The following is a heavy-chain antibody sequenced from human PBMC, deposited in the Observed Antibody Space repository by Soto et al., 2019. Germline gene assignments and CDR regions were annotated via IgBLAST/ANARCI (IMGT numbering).Heavy chain of an antibody. CDR2: ISYDGSNK. CDR1: GFTFSSYA. Sequence: QVQLVESGGGVVQPGRSLRLSCAASGFTFSSYAMHWVRQAPGKGLEWVAVISYDGSNKYYADSVKGRFTISRDNSKNPRYLKMKSLRSEDTAVYYGARVIHSAYCGGACYSSGRRISWYFDLWGRGTLVTVSS. J-gene: IGHJ2*01. CDR3: ARVIHSAYCGGACYSSGRRISWYFDL. D-gene: IGHD2-21*02. V-gene: IGHV3-30-3*01.